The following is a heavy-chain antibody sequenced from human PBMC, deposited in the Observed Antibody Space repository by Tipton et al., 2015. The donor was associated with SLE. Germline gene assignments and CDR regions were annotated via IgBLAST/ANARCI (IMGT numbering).Heavy chain of an antibody. CDR1: GFTFNRYW. D-gene: IGHD3-10*01. J-gene: IGHJ4*02. V-gene: IGHV3-74*01. Sequence: SLRLSCAASGFTFNRYWMHWVRLAPGNGLMWVSRIDSDGTITNYADTVKGRFTISRDNAKDTLYLQMNSLRAEDTAVYYCARIHYYGSGSRDYWGQGTLVTVSS. CDR3: ARIHYYGSGSRDY. CDR2: IDSDGTIT.